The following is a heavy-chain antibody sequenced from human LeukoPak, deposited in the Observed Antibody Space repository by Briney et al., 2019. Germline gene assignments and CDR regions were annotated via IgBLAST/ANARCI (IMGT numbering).Heavy chain of an antibody. CDR3: ARERPIVADVDLDN. CDR2: IKQDGSEK. Sequence: PGGSLRLSCAASGFTFSSYWMSWVRQAPGKGLGWVANIKQDGSEKYYVDSVKGRFTISRDNAKNSLYLQMNSLRAEDTAVYYCARERPIVADVDLDNWGQGTLVTVSS. V-gene: IGHV3-7*03. D-gene: IGHD5-12*01. CDR1: GFTFSSYW. J-gene: IGHJ4*02.